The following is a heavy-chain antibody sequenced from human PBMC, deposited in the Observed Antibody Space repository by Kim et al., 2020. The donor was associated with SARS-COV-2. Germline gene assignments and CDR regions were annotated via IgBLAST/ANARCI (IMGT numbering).Heavy chain of an antibody. J-gene: IGHJ4*02. CDR3: ARGATGYSGYDYDVILFDY. V-gene: IGHV4-31*03. CDR1: GGSISSGGYY. Sequence: SETLSLTCTVSGGSISSGGYYWSWIRQHPGKGLEWIGYIYYSGSTYYNPSLKSRVTISVDTSKNQFSLKLSSVTAADTAVYYCARGATGYSGYDYDVILFDYWGQGTLVTVSS. CDR2: IYYSGST. D-gene: IGHD5-12*01.